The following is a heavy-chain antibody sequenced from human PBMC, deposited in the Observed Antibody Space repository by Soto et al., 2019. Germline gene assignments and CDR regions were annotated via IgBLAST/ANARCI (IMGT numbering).Heavy chain of an antibody. V-gene: IGHV4-59*08. J-gene: IGHJ6*02. CDR1: SDSSSSYK. D-gene: IGHD3-10*01. CDR3: VRQGFGPLHGLVDV. CDR2: IDNNGGI. Sequence: QVQLQESGPGLVKPSETLSLTCTVSSDSSSSYKWSWSRQTPGKGLEWIGYIDNNGGISYNASIRSRITITISIDTSTKQVSLRLSSVTAADTAVFYCVRQGFGPLHGLVDVWGQGTTVTVSS.